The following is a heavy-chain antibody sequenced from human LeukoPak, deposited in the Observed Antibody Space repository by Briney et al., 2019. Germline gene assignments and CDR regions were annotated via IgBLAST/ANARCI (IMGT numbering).Heavy chain of an antibody. CDR2: FDPEDGET. J-gene: IGHJ3*02. CDR1: GYTLTELS. CDR3: ATDSRGVGNAFDI. V-gene: IGHV1-24*01. Sequence: ASVKVSCKVSGYTLTELSMHWVRQAPGKGLEWMGGFDPEDGETIYAQKFQGRVTVTEDTSTDTAYMELSSLRSEDTAVYYCATDSRGVGNAFDIWGQGTMVTVSS. D-gene: IGHD3-10*01.